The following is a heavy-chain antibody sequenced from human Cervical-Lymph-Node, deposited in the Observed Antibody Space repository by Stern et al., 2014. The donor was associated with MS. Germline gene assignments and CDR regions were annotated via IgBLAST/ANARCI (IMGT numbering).Heavy chain of an antibody. J-gene: IGHJ6*02. Sequence: VQLVEPGGGVVQPGRSLRLSCAASGFTFSSYGMHWVRQAPGKGLEWVAVIWYDGSNKYYADSVKGRFTISRDNSKNTLYLQMNSLRAEDTAVYYCARSSSPSPYYYYGMDVWGQGTTVTVSS. CDR1: GFTFSSYG. D-gene: IGHD6-13*01. V-gene: IGHV3-33*01. CDR3: ARSSSPSPYYYYGMDV. CDR2: IWYDGSNK.